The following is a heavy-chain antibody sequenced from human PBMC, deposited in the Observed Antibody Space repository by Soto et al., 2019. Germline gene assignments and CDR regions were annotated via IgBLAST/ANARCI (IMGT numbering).Heavy chain of an antibody. CDR1: GGTFCTYA. Sequence: SVKASCKASGGTFCTYAISWVRQAPAQGLEWMGWILSTFGPPNSAQKFQGRVTISADESTSTAYKVRSSLRSEHTAVYYCARPRVVRLSLEAFDVWG. CDR3: ARPRVVRLSLEAFDV. CDR2: ILSTFGPP. V-gene: IGHV1-69*01. J-gene: IGHJ3*01.